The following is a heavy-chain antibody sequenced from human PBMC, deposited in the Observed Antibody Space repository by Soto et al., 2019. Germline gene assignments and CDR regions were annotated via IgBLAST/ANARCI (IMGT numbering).Heavy chain of an antibody. J-gene: IGHJ6*02. CDR1: GGSISSYY. CDR3: ARETDRSSTSCYSRGYYYYGMDV. Sequence: SETLSLTCTVSGGSISSYYWSWIRQPAGKGLEWIGRIYTSGSTNYNPSLKSRVTMSVDTSKNQFSLKLSSVTAADTAVYYCARETDRSSTSCYSRGYYYYGMDVWGQGTTVTVSS. D-gene: IGHD2-2*02. V-gene: IGHV4-4*07. CDR2: IYTSGST.